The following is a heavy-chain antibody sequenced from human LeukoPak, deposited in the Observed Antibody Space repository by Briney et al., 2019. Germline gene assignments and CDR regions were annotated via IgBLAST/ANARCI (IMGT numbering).Heavy chain of an antibody. D-gene: IGHD5-12*01. CDR2: ISSSSYI. J-gene: IGHJ4*02. V-gene: IGHV3-21*01. CDR1: GFTFSTYG. Sequence: GGSLRLSCAASGFTFSTYGMNWVRQAPGKGLEWVSSISSSSYIYYADSVKGRLTISRDNAKNTLYLQMNSLRAEDTAVYYCARDHAIGYSGYDLDFDYWGQGTLVTVSS. CDR3: ARDHAIGYSGYDLDFDY.